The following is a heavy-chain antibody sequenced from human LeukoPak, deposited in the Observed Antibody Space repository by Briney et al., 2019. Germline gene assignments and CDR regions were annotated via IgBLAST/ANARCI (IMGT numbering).Heavy chain of an antibody. J-gene: IGHJ4*02. CDR3: EREGREIYYDSSGYYFDY. CDR2: INSDGSST. CDR1: GFTFSSYW. V-gene: IGHV3-74*01. D-gene: IGHD3-22*01. Sequence: PGGSLRLSCAASGFTFSSYWMQWVRQAPGKGLVWVSCINSDGSSTSYADSVKGRFTISRDNAKNTLYLQMNSLRAEDTAVYYCEREGREIYYDSSGYYFDYWGQGTLVTVSS.